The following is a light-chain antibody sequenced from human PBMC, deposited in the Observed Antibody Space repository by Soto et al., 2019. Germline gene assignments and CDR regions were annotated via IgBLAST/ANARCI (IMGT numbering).Light chain of an antibody. CDR3: QQRSNWVT. CDR2: DAS. CDR1: QSVSSY. J-gene: IGKJ3*01. V-gene: IGKV3-11*01. Sequence: EIVLTQSPATLSLSPGERATLSCRASQSVSSYLAWYQQKPGQAPRLLIYDASNRATGIPARFSGSGSGTDFTLTISSLEPEDFAFYYCQQRSNWVTFGPGTKVDIK.